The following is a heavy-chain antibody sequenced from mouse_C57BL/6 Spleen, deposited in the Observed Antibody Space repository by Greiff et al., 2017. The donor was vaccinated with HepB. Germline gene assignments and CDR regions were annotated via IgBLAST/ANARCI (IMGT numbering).Heavy chain of an antibody. CDR3: ARSDDYDGGAWFAY. CDR2: IDPSDSET. J-gene: IGHJ3*01. V-gene: IGHV1-52*01. D-gene: IGHD2-4*01. Sequence: QVQLQQPGAELVRPGSSVKLSCKASGYTFTSYWMHWVKQRPIQGLEWIGNIDPSDSETHYNQKFKDKATLTVDKSSSTAYMQLSSLTSEDSAVYYCARSDDYDGGAWFAYWGQGTLVTVSA. CDR1: GYTFTSYW.